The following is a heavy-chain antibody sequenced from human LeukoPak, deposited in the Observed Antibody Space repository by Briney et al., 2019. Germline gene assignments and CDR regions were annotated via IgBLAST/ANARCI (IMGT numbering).Heavy chain of an antibody. V-gene: IGHV5-51*01. Sequence: GESLKISCKGSGYSFTSYWIGWVRQMPGKGLEWMGIIYPGDSDTRYSPSFQGQVTISADKSISTAYLQWSSLKASDTAMYYCARLHDSSGYRPPTYFDYWGQGTLVTVSS. D-gene: IGHD3-22*01. CDR3: ARLHDSSGYRPPTYFDY. CDR2: IYPGDSDT. CDR1: GYSFTSYW. J-gene: IGHJ4*02.